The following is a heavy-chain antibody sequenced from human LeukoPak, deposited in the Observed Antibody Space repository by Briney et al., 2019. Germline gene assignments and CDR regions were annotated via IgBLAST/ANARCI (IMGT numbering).Heavy chain of an antibody. Sequence: SETLSLTCTVSGGSISSYYWSWIRQPPGKGLEWIGYIYYSGSTSYNPSHKSRVTISVDTSKNQFSLKLSSVAAADTAVYYCARGPYGSWFDPWGQGTLVTVSS. J-gene: IGHJ5*02. CDR1: GGSISSYY. D-gene: IGHD4-17*01. V-gene: IGHV4-59*01. CDR3: ARGPYGSWFDP. CDR2: IYYSGST.